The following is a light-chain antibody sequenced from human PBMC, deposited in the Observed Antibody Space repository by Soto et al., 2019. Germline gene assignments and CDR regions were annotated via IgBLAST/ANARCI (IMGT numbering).Light chain of an antibody. CDR3: QSYDTSLSGWV. CDR2: NNN. V-gene: IGLV1-40*01. CDR1: SSNIGAGFD. J-gene: IGLJ3*02. Sequence: QSVLTQPPSVSGAPGQRVTISCTGSSSNIGAGFDAHWYQQLPGKAPKLLIYNNNNRPSGVPDRFSGSTSGTSASLAITGLQAEDEADYYCQSYDTSLSGWVFGGGTKVTVL.